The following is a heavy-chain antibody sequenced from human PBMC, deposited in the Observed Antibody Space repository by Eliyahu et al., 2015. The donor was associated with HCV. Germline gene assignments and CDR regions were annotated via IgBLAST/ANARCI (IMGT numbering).Heavy chain of an antibody. CDR3: ARVSGIYDYDRYYYGMDV. V-gene: IGHV4-34*01. CDR2: INHSGST. Sequence: QVQLQQWGAGLLKPSETLSLTCAVXGGSFXXYXWSWIRQPPGKGLEWIGEINHSGSTNYNPSLKSRVTISVDTSXNQFSLKLSSVTAADTAVYYCARVSGIYDYDRYYYGMDVWGQGTTVTVLL. J-gene: IGHJ6*02. CDR1: GGSFXXYX. D-gene: IGHD3-3*01.